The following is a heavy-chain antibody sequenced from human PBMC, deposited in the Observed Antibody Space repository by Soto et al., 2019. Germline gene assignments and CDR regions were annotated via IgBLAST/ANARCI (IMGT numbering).Heavy chain of an antibody. CDR2: MEPSTGRT. J-gene: IGHJ4*02. CDR1: GYSFTSLD. CDR3: ARGVSAGVHY. D-gene: IGHD3-10*01. Sequence: QVQLVQSGAEVREPGASVKVSCKASGYSFTSLDINWVRQTAGQGLEWMGWMEPSTGRTGYAQKFQGRVTMTRDTSINTAYMELTTLPSDATAFYYCARGVSAGVHYWGQGTLITVSS. V-gene: IGHV1-8*01.